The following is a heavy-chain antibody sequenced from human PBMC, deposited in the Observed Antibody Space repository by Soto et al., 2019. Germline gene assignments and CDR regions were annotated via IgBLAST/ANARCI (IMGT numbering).Heavy chain of an antibody. V-gene: IGHV3-23*01. CDR2: ISGSGGGT. CDR3: AKGYCSSTSCHFDY. D-gene: IGHD2-2*01. J-gene: IGHJ4*02. CDR1: GFTFSSYA. Sequence: GSLRLSCAASGFTFSSYAMNWVRQAPGKGLEWVSAISGSGGGTYYADSVKGWFTISRDNSKNTLYLQMNSLRAEDTAVYYCAKGYCSSTSCHFDYWGQGTLVTVSS.